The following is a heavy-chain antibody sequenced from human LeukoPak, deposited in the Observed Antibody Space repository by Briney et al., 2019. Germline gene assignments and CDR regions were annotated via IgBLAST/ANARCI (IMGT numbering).Heavy chain of an antibody. J-gene: IGHJ4*02. CDR3: ARDPRQSHLVYTTGDY. CDR2: MKPDGSEK. Sequence: PGGSLRLSCEVSGFTFSSYWMSWVRQAPGKGLELVANMKPDGSEKYYVDSVKGRFTISRDNSKNSLYLQMNSLRAEDTAVYYCARDPRQSHLVYTTGDYWGQGTLVTVSS. CDR1: GFTFSSYW. V-gene: IGHV3-7*01. D-gene: IGHD2-2*02.